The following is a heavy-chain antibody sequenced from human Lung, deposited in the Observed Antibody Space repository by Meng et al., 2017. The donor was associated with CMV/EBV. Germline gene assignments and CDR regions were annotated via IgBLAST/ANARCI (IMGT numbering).Heavy chain of an antibody. CDR3: ARGSGSPEH. J-gene: IGHJ1*01. CDR2: IRNRTRGGTT. D-gene: IGHD3-10*01. Sequence: GESLKISCTASGFTFGDYAMTWVRQAPGKRLEWIGFIRNRTRGGTTEYAASVKGRFSILRDDPKSIAYLQMDSVKIEDTGVYFCARGSGSPEHWGQGTLVTVSS. V-gene: IGHV3-49*04. CDR1: GFTFGDYA.